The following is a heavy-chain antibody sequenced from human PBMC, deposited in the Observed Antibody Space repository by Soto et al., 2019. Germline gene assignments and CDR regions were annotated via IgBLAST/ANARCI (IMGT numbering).Heavy chain of an antibody. D-gene: IGHD2-21*02. CDR3: ARESGDWPLNWFDP. V-gene: IGHV3-74*01. CDR2: ITSDGKSK. J-gene: IGHJ5*02. CDR1: GFNFSNHW. Sequence: GGSLRLSCAASGFNFSNHWMHWVRQRPGEGLVWVSRITSDGKSKAYAESVKGRFAISRDNAKNTLYLQMNGLTAEDTAVYYCARESGDWPLNWFDPWGLGTMVTVSS.